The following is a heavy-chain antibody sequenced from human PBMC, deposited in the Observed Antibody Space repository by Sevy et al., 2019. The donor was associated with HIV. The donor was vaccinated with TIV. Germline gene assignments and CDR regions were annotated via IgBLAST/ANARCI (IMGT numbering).Heavy chain of an antibody. CDR2: INPSSGST. Sequence: ASVNVSCKASGYTFTSYYMHWVRQAPGQGLEWMGIINPSSGSTSYAQKFQGRITMTRDTSTSTGYMELSSLRSEDTAVYYCARDRGYYGSGSNLLGYYYYGMDVWGQGTTVTVSS. J-gene: IGHJ6*02. D-gene: IGHD3-10*01. CDR1: GYTFTSYY. V-gene: IGHV1-46*01. CDR3: ARDRGYYGSGSNLLGYYYYGMDV.